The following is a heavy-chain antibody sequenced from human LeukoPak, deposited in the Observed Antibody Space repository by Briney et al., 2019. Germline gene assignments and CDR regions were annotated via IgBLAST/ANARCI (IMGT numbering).Heavy chain of an antibody. D-gene: IGHD2-2*01. CDR1: GGTFSTYA. CDR3: ARGYCSNNICLGRPYFDY. Sequence: VKVSCKASGGTFSTYAISWVRQAPGQGLEWMGVIIPIFGTANYAQKFQGRVTITTDESTSTAYMEPSSLRSEDTAVYYCARGYCSNNICLGRPYFDYWGQGTLVTVSS. CDR2: IIPIFGTA. V-gene: IGHV1-69*05. J-gene: IGHJ4*02.